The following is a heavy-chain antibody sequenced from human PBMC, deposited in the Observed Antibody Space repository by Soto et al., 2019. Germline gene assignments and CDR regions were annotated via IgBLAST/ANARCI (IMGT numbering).Heavy chain of an antibody. V-gene: IGHV1-3*01. J-gene: IGHJ4*02. CDR1: GYTFTTYA. Sequence: ASVKVSCQASGYTFTTYAMHWVRQAPGQRLEWMGWINADNGNTKYSQKFQGRVTITRDTSASTAYMELSSLRSEDTAVYYCARVEMGYGDYKHWGQGTLVTVSS. CDR2: INADNGNT. CDR3: ARVEMGYGDYKH. D-gene: IGHD4-17*01.